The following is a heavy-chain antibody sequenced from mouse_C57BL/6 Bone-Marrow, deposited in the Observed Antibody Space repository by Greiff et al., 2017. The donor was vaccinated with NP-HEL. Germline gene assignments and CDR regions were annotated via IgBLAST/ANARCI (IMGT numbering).Heavy chain of an antibody. V-gene: IGHV14-2*01. CDR1: GFNIKDYY. D-gene: IGHD2-1*01. J-gene: IGHJ4*01. CDR3: ARCYGNYTYAMDD. Sequence: VQLQQSGAELVKPGASVKLSCTASGFNIKDYYMHWVKQRTEQGLEWIGRIDPEDGDTKYAPKFQGKATITADTSSNTAYLQLSSLTSEDTAVYYCARCYGNYTYAMDDWGQGTSVTVSS. CDR2: IDPEDGDT.